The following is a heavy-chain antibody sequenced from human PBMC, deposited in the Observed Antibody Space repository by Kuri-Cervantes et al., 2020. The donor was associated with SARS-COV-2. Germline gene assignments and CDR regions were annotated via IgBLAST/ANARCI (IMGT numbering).Heavy chain of an antibody. V-gene: IGHV3-21*01. CDR1: GFTFSSYS. Sequence: GESLKISCAASGFTFSSYSMNWVRQAPGKGLEWVSSSSSSSSYIYYADSVKGRFTISRDNAKNSLYLQMNSLRAEDTAVYYCAKDIGLGMGIDYWGQGTLVTSPQ. CDR2: SSSSSSYI. D-gene: IGHD7-27*01. CDR3: AKDIGLGMGIDY. J-gene: IGHJ4*02.